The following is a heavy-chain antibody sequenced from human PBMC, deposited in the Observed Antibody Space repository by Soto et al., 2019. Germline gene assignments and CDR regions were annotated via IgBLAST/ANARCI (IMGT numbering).Heavy chain of an antibody. J-gene: IGHJ6*02. CDR2: INHSGST. V-gene: IGHV4-34*01. Sequence: SETLSLTCAVYGGSFSGYYWSWIRQPPGKGLEWIGEINHSGSTNYNPSLKSRVTISVDTSKNQFSLRLSSVTAADTAVYYCARGAHARGSYREDVWGQGTTVTVSS. CDR3: ARGAHARGSYREDV. CDR1: GGSFSGYY. D-gene: IGHD1-26*01.